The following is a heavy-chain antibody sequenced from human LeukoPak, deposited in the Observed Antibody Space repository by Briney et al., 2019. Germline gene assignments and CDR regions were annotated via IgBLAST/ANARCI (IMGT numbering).Heavy chain of an antibody. J-gene: IGHJ3*02. CDR2: FYHSRNT. CDR1: GYSINSAYY. D-gene: IGHD3-16*02. Sequence: SETLSLTCAVSGYSINSAYYWGWIRQPPGKGLEWIGSFYHSRNTYYNPSLESRVTISVNTSKNQFSLKLSSVTAADTAVYYCARGSLTDAFDIWGQGTMVTVSS. CDR3: ARGSLTDAFDI. V-gene: IGHV4-38-2*01.